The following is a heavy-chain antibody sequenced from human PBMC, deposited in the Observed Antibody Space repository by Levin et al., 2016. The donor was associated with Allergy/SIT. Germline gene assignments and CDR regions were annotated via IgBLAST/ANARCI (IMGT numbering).Heavy chain of an antibody. J-gene: IGHJ4*02. V-gene: IGHV4-31*02. CDR3: ARVYSSGRYFDY. D-gene: IGHD6-19*01. Sequence: WIRQPPGKGLEWIGYIYYSGSTYYNPSLKSRVTISVDTSKNQFSLKLSSVTAADTAVYYCARVYSSGRYFDYWGQGTLVTVSS. CDR2: IYYSGST.